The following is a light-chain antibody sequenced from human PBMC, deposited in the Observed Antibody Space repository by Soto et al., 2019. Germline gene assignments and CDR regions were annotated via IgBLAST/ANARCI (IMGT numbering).Light chain of an antibody. Sequence: QSALTQPASVSGSPGQSITISCTGTSSDVGGYNYVSWYQQHPGKAPKLMIYEVSNRPLGVSNRFSCSKSANTASLTISGLQAEDEADYYCTSYTSSSTLDVFGTGTKVTVL. CDR3: TSYTSSSTLDV. CDR1: SSDVGGYNY. V-gene: IGLV2-14*01. J-gene: IGLJ1*01. CDR2: EVS.